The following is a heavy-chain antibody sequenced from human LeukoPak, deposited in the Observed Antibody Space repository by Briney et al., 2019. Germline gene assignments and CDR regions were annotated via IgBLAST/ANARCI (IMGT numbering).Heavy chain of an antibody. V-gene: IGHV3-20*04. D-gene: IGHD3-22*01. J-gene: IGHJ4*02. CDR3: ARASLYDNSAYYLDY. CDR1: GFTFSSYS. CDR2: VNWNGGST. Sequence: GGSLRLSCAASGFTFSSYSMNWVRQVPGKGLEWVSGVNWNGGSTGYADSVKGRFTISRDNAKNSLYLQMNSLRAEDTALYYCARASLYDNSAYYLDYWGQGTLVTVSS.